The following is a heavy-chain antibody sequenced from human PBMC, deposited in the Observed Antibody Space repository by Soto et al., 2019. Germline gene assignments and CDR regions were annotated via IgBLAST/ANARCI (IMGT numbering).Heavy chain of an antibody. V-gene: IGHV4-34*01. Sequence: PETLSLTCAVYGGSLSGYYGGWIRQPPGKGLGWIGEINHSGSTNYNPSLKSRVTISVDTSKNQFSLKLSSVTAAGTAVYYCARIWKGAATRIGWFDPWGQGTLVTVS. D-gene: IGHD1-26*01. CDR3: ARIWKGAATRIGWFDP. CDR1: GGSLSGYY. CDR2: INHSGST. J-gene: IGHJ5*02.